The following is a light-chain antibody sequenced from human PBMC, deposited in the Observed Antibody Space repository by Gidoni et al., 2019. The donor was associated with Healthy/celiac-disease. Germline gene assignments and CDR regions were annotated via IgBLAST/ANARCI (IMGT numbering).Light chain of an antibody. CDR3: QQYGSSTWT. V-gene: IGKV3-15*01. Sequence: EIVMTQSPATLSVSPGERATLSCRASQSVSSNLAWYQQKPGQAPRLLIYGASTRATGIPARFSGSGSGTEFTLTISSLQSEDFAVYYCQQYGSSTWTFGQXTKVEIK. CDR2: GAS. CDR1: QSVSSN. J-gene: IGKJ1*01.